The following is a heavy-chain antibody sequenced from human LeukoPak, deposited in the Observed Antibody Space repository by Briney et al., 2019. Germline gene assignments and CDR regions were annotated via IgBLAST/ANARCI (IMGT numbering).Heavy chain of an antibody. CDR1: GYTFTSYY. V-gene: IGHV1-69*04. CDR3: ARDPRDNWFDP. J-gene: IGHJ5*02. CDR2: IIPILGIA. Sequence: SVKVSCKASGYTFTSYYMHWVRQAPGQGLEWMGRIIPILGIANYAQKFQGRVTITADKSTSTAYMELSSLRSEDTAVYYCARDPRDNWFDPWGQGTLVTVSS.